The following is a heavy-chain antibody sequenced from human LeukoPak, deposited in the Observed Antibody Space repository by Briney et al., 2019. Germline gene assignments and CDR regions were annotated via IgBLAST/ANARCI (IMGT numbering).Heavy chain of an antibody. J-gene: IGHJ6*03. V-gene: IGHV3-30*18. CDR1: GFTFSSYG. D-gene: IGHD5-18*01. CDR2: LSHDGRNK. Sequence: PGGSLRLSCAASGFTFSSYGMHWVRQAPGKGLEWVAALSHDGRNKQYADSVKGRFTISRDNSKSTLYLQMNSLRVEDTAVYYCAEDLDSGYISYYYMDVWGKGTTVTVSS. CDR3: AEDLDSGYISYYYMDV.